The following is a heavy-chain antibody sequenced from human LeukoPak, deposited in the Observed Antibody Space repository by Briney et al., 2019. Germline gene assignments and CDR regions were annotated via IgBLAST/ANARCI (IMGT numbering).Heavy chain of an antibody. D-gene: IGHD3-10*01. J-gene: IGHJ4*02. CDR3: ARGEGVLLWFGESTPFDY. Sequence: PGGSLRLSCAASGFTFSSYSMNWVRQAPGKGLEWVSSISSSSSYIYYADSVKGRFTISRDNAKNSLYLQMNSLRAEDTAVYYCARGEGVLLWFGESTPFDYWGQGTLVTVSS. CDR2: ISSSSSYI. V-gene: IGHV3-21*01. CDR1: GFTFSSYS.